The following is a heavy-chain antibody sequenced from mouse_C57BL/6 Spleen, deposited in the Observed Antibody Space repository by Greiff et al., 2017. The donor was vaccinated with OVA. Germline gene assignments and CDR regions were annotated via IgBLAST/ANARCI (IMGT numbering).Heavy chain of an antibody. CDR1: GYSITSGYY. D-gene: IGHD1-1*01. J-gene: IGHJ4*01. V-gene: IGHV3-6*01. Sequence: LVESGPGLVKPSQSLSLTCSVTGYSITSGYYWNWIRQFPGNKLEWMGYISYDGSNNYNPSLKNRISITRDTSKNQFFLKVNSVTTEDTATYYCARARYYGSSYGYAMDYWGQGTSVTVSS. CDR2: ISYDGSN. CDR3: ARARYYGSSYGYAMDY.